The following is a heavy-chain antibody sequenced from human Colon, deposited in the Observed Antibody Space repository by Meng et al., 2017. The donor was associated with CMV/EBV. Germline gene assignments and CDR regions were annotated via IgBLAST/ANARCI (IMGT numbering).Heavy chain of an antibody. CDR2: ISGSGGST. CDR3: TRTYYDFIIRDSDF. D-gene: IGHD3-16*01. V-gene: IGHV3-23*01. Sequence: GGSLRLSCAASGFTFNNYQMNWVRQAPGKGLEWVSAISGSGGSTYYADSVKGRFTISRDNSKNTLYLQRNSLRAEDTAVYYCTRTYYDFIIRDSDFWGRGTLVTVSS. CDR1: GFTFNNYQ. J-gene: IGHJ4*02.